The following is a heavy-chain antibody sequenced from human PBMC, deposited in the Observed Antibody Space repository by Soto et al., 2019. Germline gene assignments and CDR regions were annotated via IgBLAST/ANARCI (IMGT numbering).Heavy chain of an antibody. CDR2: IKEDGGVK. D-gene: IGHD2-2*01. Sequence: EVQLVESGGGVVQPGGSLRLSCAASGFTFSTYWMSWVRNAPGKGPEFVANIKEDGGVKNYVDSVRGRFTISRDNAKNSVYLQMNSLRSEDTAVYYCARDPGSSAFDIWGQGAVVTVSS. J-gene: IGHJ3*02. CDR1: GFTFSTYW. V-gene: IGHV3-7*04. CDR3: ARDPGSSAFDI.